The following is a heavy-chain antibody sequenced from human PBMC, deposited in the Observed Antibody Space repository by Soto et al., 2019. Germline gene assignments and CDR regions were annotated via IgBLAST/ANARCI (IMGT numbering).Heavy chain of an antibody. D-gene: IGHD3-10*01. CDR2: VNPILSMS. CDR3: ASSYGSGYRAFDY. J-gene: IGHJ4*02. V-gene: IGHV1-69*02. Sequence: QVQLVQSGAEVKRPGSSVKVSCKASGDTFNFYSINWVRQAPGVGLEWVGRVNPILSMSNYAQRFQGRVTRTADKSTSTAYMELRSLRSEDTASYYCASSYGSGYRAFDYWGQGALVTVSS. CDR1: GDTFNFYS.